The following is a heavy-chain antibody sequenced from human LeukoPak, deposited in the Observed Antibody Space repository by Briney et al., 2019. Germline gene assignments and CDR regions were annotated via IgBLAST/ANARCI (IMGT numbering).Heavy chain of an antibody. CDR3: ARAQDSYDYDSSGYKTSLYYYYGMDV. CDR1: GFTFSSYG. Sequence: GRALRLSCAASGFTFSSYGIHWVRQAPGKGLEWVAVISHDGGNEYYADSVKGRFTISRDNSKSAVYLQMNSLRAEVTAVYYCARAQDSYDYDSSGYKTSLYYYYGMDVWGQGTTVTVSS. CDR2: ISHDGGNE. D-gene: IGHD3-22*01. J-gene: IGHJ6*02. V-gene: IGHV3-30*03.